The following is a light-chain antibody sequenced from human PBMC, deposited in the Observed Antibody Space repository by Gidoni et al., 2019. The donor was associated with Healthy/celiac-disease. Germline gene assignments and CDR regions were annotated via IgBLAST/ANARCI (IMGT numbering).Light chain of an antibody. Sequence: AIRMTQSPSSLSASTGDRVTITYRASQGISSYLAWYQQKPGKAPKLLIYAASTLQSGVPSRFSGSGSGTDFTLTISCLQSEDFATYYCQQYYSYPRTFXXXTKVEIK. CDR3: QQYYSYPRT. CDR1: QGISSY. CDR2: AAS. V-gene: IGKV1-8*01. J-gene: IGKJ1*01.